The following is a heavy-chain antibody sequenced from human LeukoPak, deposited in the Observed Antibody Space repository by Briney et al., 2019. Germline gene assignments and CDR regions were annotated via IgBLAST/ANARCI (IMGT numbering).Heavy chain of an antibody. D-gene: IGHD3-22*01. J-gene: IGHJ6*03. Sequence: SQTLSLTCTVSGRSISSGSYYWSWIRQPAGKGLEWIGRIYTRGSTNYNPSLKSRVTISVDTSKNQFSLKLSSVTAADTAVYYCARGGDYYDSSGYYSYYYYYMDVWGKGTTVTVSS. CDR1: GRSISSGSYY. CDR2: IYTRGST. CDR3: ARGGDYYDSSGYYSYYYYYMDV. V-gene: IGHV4-61*02.